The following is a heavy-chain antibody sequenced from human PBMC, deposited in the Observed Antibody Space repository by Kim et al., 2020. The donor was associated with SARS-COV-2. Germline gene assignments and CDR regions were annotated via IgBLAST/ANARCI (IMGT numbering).Heavy chain of an antibody. D-gene: IGHD4-4*01. J-gene: IGHJ4*02. Sequence: GGSLRLSCAASGFTFSSYAMHWVRQAPGKGLEWVAVISYDGSNKYYVDSVKGRFTISRDNSKNTLYLQMNSLRAEDTAVYYCARDLSTVTTRLFDYWGQGTLVTVSS. CDR2: ISYDGSNK. V-gene: IGHV3-30*04. CDR1: GFTFSSYA. CDR3: ARDLSTVTTRLFDY.